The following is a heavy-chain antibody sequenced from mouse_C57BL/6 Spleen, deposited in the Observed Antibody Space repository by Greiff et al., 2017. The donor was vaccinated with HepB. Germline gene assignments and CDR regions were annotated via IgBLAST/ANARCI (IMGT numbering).Heavy chain of an antibody. D-gene: IGHD1-1*01. J-gene: IGHJ4*01. CDR3: ARGYYYGTFYAMDY. Sequence: QVQLQQSGAELVMPGASVKLSCKASGYTFTSYWMHWVKQRPGQGLEWIGEIDPSDSYTNYNQKFKGKSTLTVDKSSSTAYMQLSSLTSEDSAVYYCARGYYYGTFYAMDYWGQGTSVTVSS. CDR2: IDPSDSYT. CDR1: GYTFTSYW. V-gene: IGHV1-69*01.